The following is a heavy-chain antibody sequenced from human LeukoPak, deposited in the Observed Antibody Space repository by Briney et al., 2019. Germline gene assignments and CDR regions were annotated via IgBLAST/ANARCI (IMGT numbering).Heavy chain of an antibody. D-gene: IGHD6-19*01. CDR2: INNSGGST. V-gene: IGHV3-23*01. J-gene: IGHJ4*02. Sequence: PGGSLRLSCAASGFTFSSYAMSWVRQAPGKGLEWVSVINNSGGSTHYADSVKGRFTISRDNSKSTLYLQMNSLRAEDTAVYYCAKGVTSGWRTFDYWGQGTLVTGSS. CDR1: GFTFSSYA. CDR3: AKGVTSGWRTFDY.